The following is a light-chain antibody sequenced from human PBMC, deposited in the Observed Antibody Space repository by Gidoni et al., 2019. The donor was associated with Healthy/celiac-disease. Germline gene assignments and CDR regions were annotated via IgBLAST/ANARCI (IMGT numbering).Light chain of an antibody. V-gene: IGKV1-5*03. CDR2: KAS. J-gene: IGKJ2*01. Sequence: DIQMTPSPSTLSASVGDRVTITCRASQSISSWLAWYQQKPGKAPKLLIYKASSLESGVPSRFRGSGYGTEVTLTISSLQPDDFATYYCQQYNSYSPYTFGQGTKLEIK. CDR3: QQYNSYSPYT. CDR1: QSISSW.